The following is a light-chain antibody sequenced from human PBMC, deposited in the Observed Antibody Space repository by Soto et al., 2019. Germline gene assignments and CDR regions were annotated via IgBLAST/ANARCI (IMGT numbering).Light chain of an antibody. CDR1: SSDVGGYNF. J-gene: IGLJ1*01. CDR3: CSYAGSYTHV. Sequence: QSVLTQFRSVSGSPGQSVTISRTGTSSDVGGYNFVSWYQQYPGKAPKLIIYDVTKRPSGVPDRFSGSKSGNTASLTISGLQTDDEADYYCCSYAGSYTHVFGTGTKVTVL. CDR2: DVT. V-gene: IGLV2-11*01.